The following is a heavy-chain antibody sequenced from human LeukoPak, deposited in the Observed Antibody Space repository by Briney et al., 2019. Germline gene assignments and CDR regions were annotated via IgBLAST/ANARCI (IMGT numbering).Heavy chain of an antibody. V-gene: IGHV3-7*01. CDR3: ARVNYGDYESAFDI. CDR2: IKQDGSEK. D-gene: IGHD4-17*01. Sequence: AGGSLRLSCAASGFTFSSYWMSWVRQAPGKGLEWVANIKQDGSEKYYVDSVKGRFTISRDNAKNSLYLQMNSLRAEDTAVYYCARVNYGDYESAFDIWXXGTMVTVSS. CDR1: GFTFSSYW. J-gene: IGHJ3*02.